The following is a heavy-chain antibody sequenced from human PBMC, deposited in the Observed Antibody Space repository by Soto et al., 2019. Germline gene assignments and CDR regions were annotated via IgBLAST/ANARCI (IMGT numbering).Heavy chain of an antibody. V-gene: IGHV1-3*01. J-gene: IGHJ6*02. CDR2: INAGNGNT. CDR1: GYTFTSYY. CDR3: ARDYYYYGMDV. Sequence: ASVKVSCKASGYTFTSYYMHWVRQAPGQGLEWMGWINAGNGNTKYSQKFQGRVTITRDTSASTAYMELSSLRSEDTAVYYCARDYYYYGMDVWGQGTTVTVSS.